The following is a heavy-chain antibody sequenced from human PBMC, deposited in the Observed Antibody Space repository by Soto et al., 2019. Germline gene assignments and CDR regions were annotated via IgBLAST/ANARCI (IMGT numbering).Heavy chain of an antibody. D-gene: IGHD3-10*01. CDR3: ARGYRSMIRGPAALDI. V-gene: IGHV3-11*01. Sequence: GGSLRLSCAASGFIFSSYAVSWIRQAPGKGLEWVSDISSSGIGISYADSVKGRFTISRDNAKNSLSLQMNSLRAEDTALYYCARGYRSMIRGPAALDIWGQGTMVTVS. CDR1: GFIFSSYA. CDR2: ISSSGIGI. J-gene: IGHJ3*02.